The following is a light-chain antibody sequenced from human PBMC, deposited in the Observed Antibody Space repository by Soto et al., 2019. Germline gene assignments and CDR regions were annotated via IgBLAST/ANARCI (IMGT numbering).Light chain of an antibody. CDR2: GAS. Sequence: EIVMTQSPDTLSVSPGERATLFCRASQSVSSTVAWYQQRPGQAPRLLIYGASTRATGIPARFSGSGSGTDFTLTISRLEPEDFAVYYCQQYGTSPRTFGQGTKVDIK. J-gene: IGKJ1*01. CDR1: QSVSST. CDR3: QQYGTSPRT. V-gene: IGKV3-15*01.